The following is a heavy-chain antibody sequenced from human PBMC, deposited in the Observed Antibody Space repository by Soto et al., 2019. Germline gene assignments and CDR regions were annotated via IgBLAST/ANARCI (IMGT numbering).Heavy chain of an antibody. J-gene: IGHJ5*02. V-gene: IGHV3-23*01. CDR1: GFPFSRVA. CDR3: ARSRVDVAVAPSFTFRSWFDP. Sequence: ELQLLESGGGLVQPGGSLTLSCTASGFPFSRVAMSWVRQAPGQGLEWVASISANGGSRGGTYYADSVKGRFTISRDNARNSLFLQMNSLRAEDTAVYYCARSRVDVAVAPSFTFRSWFDPWGQGTLVTVAS. D-gene: IGHD2-2*03. CDR2: NGGSRGGT.